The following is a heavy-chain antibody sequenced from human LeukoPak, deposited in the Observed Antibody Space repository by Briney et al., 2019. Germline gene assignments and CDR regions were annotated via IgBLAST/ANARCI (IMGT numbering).Heavy chain of an antibody. Sequence: GGSLRLSCAASGFTFNHYAMNWVRQAPGKGLEWVASISSTTTYIYYADSVKGRFTISRDNAKNSVHLQMNSLRAEDTAVYYCARGSVSPHHFDYWGQGTLVTVSS. D-gene: IGHD5/OR15-5a*01. V-gene: IGHV3-21*01. CDR1: GFTFNHYA. CDR2: ISSTTTYI. CDR3: ARGSVSPHHFDY. J-gene: IGHJ4*02.